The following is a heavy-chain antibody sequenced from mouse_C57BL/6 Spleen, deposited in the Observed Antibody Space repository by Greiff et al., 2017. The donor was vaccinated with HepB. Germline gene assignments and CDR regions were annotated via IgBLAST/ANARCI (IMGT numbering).Heavy chain of an antibody. J-gene: IGHJ3*01. CDR3: ARWEYYDYDGFAY. Sequence: QVQLKESGPELVKPGASVKISCKASGYAFSSSWMNWVKQRPGKGLEWIGRIYPGDGDTNYNGKFKGKATLTADKSSSTAYMQLSSLTSEDSAVYFCARWEYYDYDGFAYWGQGTLVTVSA. V-gene: IGHV1-82*01. D-gene: IGHD2-4*01. CDR2: IYPGDGDT. CDR1: GYAFSSSW.